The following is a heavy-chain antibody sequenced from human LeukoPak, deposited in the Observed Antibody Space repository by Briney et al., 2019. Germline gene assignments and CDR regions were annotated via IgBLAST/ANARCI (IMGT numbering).Heavy chain of an antibody. CDR3: AKTITVAGSEYHFDY. CDR2: ISRSGDST. D-gene: IGHD6-19*01. V-gene: IGHV3-23*01. J-gene: IGHJ4*02. CDR1: GFTFSSCA. Sequence: GGSLRLSCAASGFTFSSCAMSWVRQAPGKGQAWVSRISRSGDSTYYADSVKGRFTISRDNSKNTLYLQMNSLRAEDTAIYYCAKTITVAGSEYHFDYWGQGTLVTVSS.